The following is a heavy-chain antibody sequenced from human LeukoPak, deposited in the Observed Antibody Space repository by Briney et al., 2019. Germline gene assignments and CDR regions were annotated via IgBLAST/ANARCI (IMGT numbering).Heavy chain of an antibody. D-gene: IGHD3-3*01. J-gene: IGHJ6*02. V-gene: IGHV1-69*13. Sequence: ASVNVSCKASGGTFSSYAISWVRQAPGQGLEWMGGIIPIFGTANYAQKFQGRVTITADESTSTAYVELSSLRSEDTAVYYCARAGDFWSGSSGSYYGMDVWGQGTTVTVSS. CDR3: ARAGDFWSGSSGSYYGMDV. CDR1: GGTFSSYA. CDR2: IIPIFGTA.